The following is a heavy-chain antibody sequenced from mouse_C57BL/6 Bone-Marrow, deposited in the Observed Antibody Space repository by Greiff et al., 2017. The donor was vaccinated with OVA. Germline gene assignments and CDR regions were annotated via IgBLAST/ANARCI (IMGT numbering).Heavy chain of an antibody. CDR1: GYTFTDYY. CDR2: INTNNGGT. Sequence: EVQLQQSGPELVKPGASVKISCKASGYTFTDYYMNWVKQSHGKSLEWIGDINTNNGGTSYNQKFKGKATLTVDKSYSTAYMELRSLASEDSAVYYCARRYYGPSWFAYWGQGTLVTVSA. J-gene: IGHJ3*01. D-gene: IGHD1-1*01. CDR3: ARRYYGPSWFAY. V-gene: IGHV1-26*01.